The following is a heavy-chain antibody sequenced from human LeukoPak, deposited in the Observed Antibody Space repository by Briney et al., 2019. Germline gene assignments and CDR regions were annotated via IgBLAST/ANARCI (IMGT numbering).Heavy chain of an antibody. D-gene: IGHD1-1*01. CDR3: ARVNINNWHSCDY. CDR2: IGIAGDT. CDR1: GFTISDYD. V-gene: IGHV3-13*01. J-gene: IGHJ4*02. Sequence: GGSLRLSCAASGFTISDYDMHWVRQATGKSLEWVSVIGIAGDTYYVGSVKDRFTISREDAKNSLYLQMNSLRAGDTAVYYCARVNINNWHSCDYWGQGTLVTVSS.